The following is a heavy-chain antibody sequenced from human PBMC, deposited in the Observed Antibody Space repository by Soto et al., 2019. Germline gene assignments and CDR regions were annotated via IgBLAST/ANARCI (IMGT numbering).Heavy chain of an antibody. CDR3: ASMGYHYGSGSYPLDY. D-gene: IGHD3-10*01. Sequence: LTCTVSGGSISSGGYYWSWIRQHPGKGLEWIGYIYYSGSTYYNPSLKSRVTISIDTSKNHFSLKVSSVTAADTAVYYCASMGYHYGSGSYPLDYWGQGTLVTVSS. CDR2: IYYSGST. J-gene: IGHJ4*02. CDR1: GGSISSGGYY. V-gene: IGHV4-30-4*01.